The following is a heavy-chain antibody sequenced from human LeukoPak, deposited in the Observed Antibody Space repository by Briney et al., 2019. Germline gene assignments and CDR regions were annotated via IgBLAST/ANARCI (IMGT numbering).Heavy chain of an antibody. CDR2: IKQDGSEK. V-gene: IGHV3-7*01. CDR3: ARESTYYYDSSGYSDY. CDR1: GFTFSSYW. J-gene: IGHJ4*02. D-gene: IGHD3-22*01. Sequence: GGSLRLSCAASGFTFSSYWMSWVRQAPGKGLEWVANIKQDGSEKYYVDSVKGRFTISRDNAKNSLYLQMNSLRAEDTAVYYCARESTYYYDSSGYSDYWGQGTLVTASS.